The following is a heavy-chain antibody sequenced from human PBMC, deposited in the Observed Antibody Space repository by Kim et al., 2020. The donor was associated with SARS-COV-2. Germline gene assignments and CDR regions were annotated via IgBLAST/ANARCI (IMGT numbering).Heavy chain of an antibody. J-gene: IGHJ6*02. CDR2: INAGNGNT. V-gene: IGHV1-3*01. CDR1: GYTFTSYA. Sequence: ASVKVSCKASGYTFTSYAMHWVRQAPGQRLEWMGWINAGNGNTKYSQKFQGRVTITRDTSASTAYMELSSLRSEDTAVYYCARDCSGGSCYDYYYYGMDVWGQGTTVTVSS. CDR3: ARDCSGGSCYDYYYYGMDV. D-gene: IGHD2-15*01.